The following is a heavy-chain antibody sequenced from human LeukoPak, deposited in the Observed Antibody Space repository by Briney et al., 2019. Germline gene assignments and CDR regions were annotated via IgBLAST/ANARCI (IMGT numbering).Heavy chain of an antibody. CDR2: ISSSSSTM. V-gene: IGHV3-11*04. CDR1: GYSISSGYY. D-gene: IGHD2-15*01. CDR3: ARDKVVGATYFDY. J-gene: IGHJ4*02. Sequence: KSSETLSLTCTVSGYSISSGYYWGWIRQPPGKGLEWVSYISSSSSTMYYADSVKGRFTISRDNAKNSLYLQMNSLRAEDTAVYYCARDKVVGATYFDYWGQGTLVTVSS.